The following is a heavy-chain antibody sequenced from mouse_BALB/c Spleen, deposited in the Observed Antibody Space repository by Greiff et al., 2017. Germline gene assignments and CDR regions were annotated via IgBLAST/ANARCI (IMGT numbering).Heavy chain of an antibody. J-gene: IGHJ4*01. V-gene: IGHV3-2*02. Sequence: EVKLVESGPGLVKPSQSLSLTCTVTGYSITSDYAWTWIRQFPGNKLEWMGYISYSGSTSYNPSLKSRISITRDTSKNQFFLQLNSVTTEDTATYYCARDGNYAMDYWGQGTSVTVSS. CDR2: ISYSGST. CDR3: ARDGNYAMDY. CDR1: GYSITSDYA. D-gene: IGHD2-1*01.